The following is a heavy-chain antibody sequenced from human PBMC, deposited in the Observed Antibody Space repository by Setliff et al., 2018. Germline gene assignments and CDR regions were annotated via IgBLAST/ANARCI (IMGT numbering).Heavy chain of an antibody. D-gene: IGHD2-8*01. J-gene: IGHJ4*02. CDR3: ERLVRYCTRVTCQGSSDGDF. Sequence: ASVKVSCKASGYTFNHYGITWVRLAPGQGLEWMGWISAHSGNTFYAPQFQGRLVMTTDTSTNTAYMELRNLTSDDTAMYFCERLVRYCTRVTCQGSSDGDFWGQGTPVTVPQ. CDR1: GYTFNHYG. CDR2: ISAHSGNT. V-gene: IGHV1-18*01.